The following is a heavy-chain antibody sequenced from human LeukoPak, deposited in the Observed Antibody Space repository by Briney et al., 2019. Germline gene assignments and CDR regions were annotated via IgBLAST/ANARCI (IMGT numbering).Heavy chain of an antibody. V-gene: IGHV3-23*01. J-gene: IGHJ4*02. CDR2: ISDSGGST. CDR1: GFTFSKYA. D-gene: IGHD1-26*01. CDR3: AKVSTPLWGYSIVFDN. Sequence: GGSLRLSCAASGFTFSKYAMSWVRQAPGKGLEWVSAISDSGGSTYYADSVKGRFTISRDNSKNTLYLQMNSLRAEDTVVYYCAKVSTPLWGYSIVFDNWGQGTLVTVSS.